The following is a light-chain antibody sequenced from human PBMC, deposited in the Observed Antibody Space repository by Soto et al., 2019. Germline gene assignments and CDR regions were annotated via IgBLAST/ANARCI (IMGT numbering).Light chain of an antibody. CDR1: QSVSSY. Sequence: EIVLTQYPATLSLSPGERATLSCRASQSVSSYLAWYQQKPGQAHRLLIYDASNRATGIPARFSGSGSGTDFTLTISRLEPEDFALYYCQHYVGGPTVTFGQGTRLEIK. CDR3: QHYVGGPTVT. J-gene: IGKJ5*01. V-gene: IGKV3-11*01. CDR2: DAS.